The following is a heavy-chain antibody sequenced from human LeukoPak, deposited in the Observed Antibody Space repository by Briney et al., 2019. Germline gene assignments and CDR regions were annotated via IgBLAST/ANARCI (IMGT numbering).Heavy chain of an antibody. CDR2: INHSGST. D-gene: IGHD2-15*01. V-gene: IGHV4-34*01. CDR3: GLGGYCSGGSCYPYDAFDI. J-gene: IGHJ3*02. CDR1: GGSFSGYY. Sequence: SETLSLTCAVYGGSFSGYYWSWIRQPPGKGLEWIGEINHSGSTNYNPSLKSRVTISVDTSKNQFSLKLSSVTAADTAVYYCGLGGYCSGGSCYPYDAFDIWGQGTMVTASS.